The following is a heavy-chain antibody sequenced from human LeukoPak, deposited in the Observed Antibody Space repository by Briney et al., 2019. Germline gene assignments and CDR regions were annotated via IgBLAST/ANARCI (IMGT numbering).Heavy chain of an antibody. Sequence: GGSLRLSCAASGFTFSSYEMNWVRQAPGKGLEWVSCISSSGSTIYYADSVKGRFTISRDNAKNSLYLQMNSLRAEDTAVYYCARENHCYYYMDVWGKGTTVTISS. CDR2: ISSSGSTI. V-gene: IGHV3-48*03. CDR1: GFTFSSYE. CDR3: ARENHCYYYMDV. J-gene: IGHJ6*03.